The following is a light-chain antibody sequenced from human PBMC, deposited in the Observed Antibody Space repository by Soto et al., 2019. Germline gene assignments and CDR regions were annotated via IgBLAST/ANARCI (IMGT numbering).Light chain of an antibody. CDR3: QQYDSSSWT. CDR2: GAS. Sequence: ESVLTQFPGTLSLSPGERATLSCRASQSVSSSYLAWYQQKPGQAPRLLIYGASSRATGIPDRFSGSGSGTDFTLTISRLEPEDFAVYYCQQYDSSSWTFGQGTKVDIK. CDR1: QSVSSSY. J-gene: IGKJ1*01. V-gene: IGKV3-20*01.